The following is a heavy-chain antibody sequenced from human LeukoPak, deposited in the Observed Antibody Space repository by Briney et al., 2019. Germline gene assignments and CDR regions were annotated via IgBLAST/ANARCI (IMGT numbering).Heavy chain of an antibody. CDR2: ISGSGGST. D-gene: IGHD3-22*01. CDR1: GFTFSSYA. Sequence: GGSLRLSCAASGFTFSSYAMSWVHQAPGKGLEWVSAISGSGGSTYYADSVKGRFTISRDNSKNTLYLQMNSLRAEDTAVYYCAGYYDSSGYYDVYSYYYYGMDVWGQGTTVTVSS. J-gene: IGHJ6*02. V-gene: IGHV3-23*01. CDR3: AGYYDSSGYYDVYSYYYYGMDV.